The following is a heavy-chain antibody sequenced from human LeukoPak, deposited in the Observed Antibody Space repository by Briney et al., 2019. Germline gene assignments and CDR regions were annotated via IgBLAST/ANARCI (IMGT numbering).Heavy chain of an antibody. CDR2: IYYSGST. D-gene: IGHD3-10*01. CDR1: GGSISSYY. Sequence: SEPLSLMCTVSGGSISSYYWRWMRPPPGKGLAWIGYIYYSGSTNFNPSLKNRVTISLDTSKSQFSLRLTSVTAADTAVYYCASLGGLGSWNFGYWGQGTLVTVPS. CDR3: ASLGGLGSWNFGY. V-gene: IGHV4-59*01. J-gene: IGHJ4*02.